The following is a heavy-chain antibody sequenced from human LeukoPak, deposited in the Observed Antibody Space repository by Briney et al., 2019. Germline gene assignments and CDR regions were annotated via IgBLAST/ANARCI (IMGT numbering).Heavy chain of an antibody. Sequence: GGSLRLSCAASGFTLTTCAMSWVRQAPGKGLGWVAVISYDGSNKYYADSVKGRFTISRDNSKNTLYLQMNSLRAEDTAAYYCAAVSSKDAFDIWGQGTMVTVSS. D-gene: IGHD2-2*01. CDR3: AAVSSKDAFDI. CDR2: ISYDGSNK. V-gene: IGHV3-30-3*01. J-gene: IGHJ3*02. CDR1: GFTLTTCA.